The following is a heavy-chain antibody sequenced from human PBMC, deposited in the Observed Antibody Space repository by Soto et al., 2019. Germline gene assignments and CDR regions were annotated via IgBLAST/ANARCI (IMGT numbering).Heavy chain of an antibody. CDR1: GFAFSSDP. J-gene: IGHJ3*02. CDR2: ITSASSYK. CDR3: AREVDHAFDI. Sequence: EVRLVEAGGGLVKPGGSLRLSCAGSGFAFSSDPMHWVRQAPGKGLEWVSSITSASSYKYYGDSVKGRFTISRDNANNSLYLQMNSLRAGDTAVYYCAREVDHAFDIWGQGTMVTVSS. V-gene: IGHV3-21*01. D-gene: IGHD2-2*01.